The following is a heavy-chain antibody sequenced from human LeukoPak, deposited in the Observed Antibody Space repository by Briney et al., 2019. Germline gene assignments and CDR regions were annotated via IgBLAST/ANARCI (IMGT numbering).Heavy chain of an antibody. J-gene: IGHJ4*02. CDR3: ARLAPAGYFDY. CDR2: IYYSGST. V-gene: IGHV4-59*12. Sequence: SETLSLTCTVSGGSISSSFWTWIRQPPGKGLEWIGYIYYSGSTNYRASLESRVTISLDTSKNQFSLQLTSVTAADTAVYYCARLAPAGYFDYWGQGTLVTVSS. D-gene: IGHD3-10*01. CDR1: GGSISSSF.